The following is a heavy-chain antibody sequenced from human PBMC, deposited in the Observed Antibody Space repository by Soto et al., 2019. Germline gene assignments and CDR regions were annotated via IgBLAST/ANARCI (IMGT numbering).Heavy chain of an antibody. CDR3: ARGGVAVAGRSTLLY. Sequence: LRLSCAASGFTFSSYAMHWVRQAPGKGLEWVAVISYDGSNKYYADSVKGRFTISRDNSKNTLYLQMNSLRAEDTAVYYCARGGVAVAGRSTLLYWGQGTLVTVSS. D-gene: IGHD6-19*01. J-gene: IGHJ4*02. CDR1: GFTFSSYA. V-gene: IGHV3-30-3*01. CDR2: ISYDGSNK.